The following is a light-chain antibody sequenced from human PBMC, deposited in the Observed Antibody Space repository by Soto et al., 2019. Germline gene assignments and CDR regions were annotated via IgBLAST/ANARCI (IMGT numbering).Light chain of an antibody. Sequence: DIQMTQSPSSLSASVGDRVTITCRASQSIDSYLNWYQQKPGKAPKLLIYAAYNLQSGVPSRFRGSGSGTDFTLTISSLQPEDFATYFCQQSYSTPRTFGQGSKLEI. CDR1: QSIDSY. J-gene: IGKJ2*01. CDR2: AAY. CDR3: QQSYSTPRT. V-gene: IGKV1-39*01.